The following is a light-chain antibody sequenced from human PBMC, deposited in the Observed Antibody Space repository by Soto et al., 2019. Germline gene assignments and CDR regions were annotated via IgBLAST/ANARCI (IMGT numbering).Light chain of an antibody. CDR3: LQDHEYPRT. CDR2: SAT. Sequence: AIQMTQSPTSLSASVGDRVIITCRASQDISKDLGWYQQKPGKAPKFLIYSATSTQSGVPSTFSGSGFGTDFTLTISSLQPEDFATYYCLQDHEYPRTFGQGTXV. J-gene: IGKJ1*01. CDR1: QDISKD. V-gene: IGKV1-6*01.